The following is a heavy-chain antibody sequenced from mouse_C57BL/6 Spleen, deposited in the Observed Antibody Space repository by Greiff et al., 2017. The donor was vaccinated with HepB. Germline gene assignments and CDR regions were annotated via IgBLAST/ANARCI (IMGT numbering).Heavy chain of an antibody. CDR2: INYDGSST. D-gene: IGHD1-1*01. CDR1: GFTFSDYY. CDR3: ARDRTGRSLDY. Sequence: EVKLVESEGGLVQPGSSMKLSCTASGFTFSDYYMAWVRQVPEKGLEWVANINYDGSSTYYLDSLKSRFIISRDNAKNILYLQMSSLKSEDTATYYCARDRTGRSLDYWGQGTTLTVSS. J-gene: IGHJ2*01. V-gene: IGHV5-16*01.